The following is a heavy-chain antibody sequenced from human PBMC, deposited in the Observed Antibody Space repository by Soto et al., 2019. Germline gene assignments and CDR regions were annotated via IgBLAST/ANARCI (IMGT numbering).Heavy chain of an antibody. J-gene: IGHJ4*02. D-gene: IGHD1-7*01. V-gene: IGHV4-39*01. CDR1: GGSISSSSYY. CDR3: ARHLLELRRRYYFDY. Sequence: PSETLSLTCTVSGGSISSSSYYWGWIRQPPGKGLEWIGSIYYSGSTYYNPSLKSRVTISVDTSKNQFSLKLSSVTAADTAVYYCARHLLELRRRYYFDYWGQGTLVTVSS. CDR2: IYYSGST.